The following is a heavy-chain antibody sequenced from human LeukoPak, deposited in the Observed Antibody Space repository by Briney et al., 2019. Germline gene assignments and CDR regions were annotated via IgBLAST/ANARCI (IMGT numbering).Heavy chain of an antibody. CDR1: GDSMIGHY. CDR3: ARATASGSGRAYDH. Sequence: SETLSLTCAVYGDSMIGHYWTWIRQPPGKRLEWLGEIHHSGGTNSNPSLKNRVTMSIDMSKNQFSLKLNSVTAADTAVYYCARATASGSGRAYDHWAQGNLVPVSS. CDR2: IHHSGGT. D-gene: IGHD5-12*01. V-gene: IGHV4-34*01. J-gene: IGHJ4*02.